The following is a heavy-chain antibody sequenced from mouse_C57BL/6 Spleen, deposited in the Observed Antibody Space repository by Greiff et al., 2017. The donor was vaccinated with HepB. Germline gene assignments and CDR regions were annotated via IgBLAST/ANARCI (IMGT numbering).Heavy chain of an antibody. CDR3: ASSIYAYDAGFAY. D-gene: IGHD2-2*01. CDR2: ISDGGSYT. V-gene: IGHV5-4*01. Sequence: EVLLVESGGGLVKPGGSLKLSCAASGFTFSSYAMSWVRQTPEKRLEWVATISDGGSYTYYPDNVKGRFTISRDNAKNNLYLQMSHLKSEDTAMYYCASSIYAYDAGFAYWGQGTLVTVSA. CDR1: GFTFSSYA. J-gene: IGHJ3*01.